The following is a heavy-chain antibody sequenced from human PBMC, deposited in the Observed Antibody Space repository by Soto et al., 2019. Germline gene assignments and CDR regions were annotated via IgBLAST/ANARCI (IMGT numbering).Heavy chain of an antibody. D-gene: IGHD3-22*01. V-gene: IGHV3-30-3*01. Sequence: VGSLRLSCAASGFTFSSYAMHWVRQAPGKGLEWVAVISYDGSNKYYADSVKGRFTISRDNSKNTLYLQMNSLRAEDTAVYYCARDRPMIVGYYFDYWGQGTLVTVSS. CDR1: GFTFSSYA. CDR2: ISYDGSNK. J-gene: IGHJ4*02. CDR3: ARDRPMIVGYYFDY.